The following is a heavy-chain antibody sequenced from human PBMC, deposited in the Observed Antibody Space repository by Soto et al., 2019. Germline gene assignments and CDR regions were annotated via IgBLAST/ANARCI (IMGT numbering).Heavy chain of an antibody. CDR3: ATSSSDNSDYPDH. J-gene: IGHJ5*02. V-gene: IGHV1-58*01. CDR2: IVVGNSNT. CDR1: GFTFSSSA. Sequence: SVKVSCKASGFTFSSSAVHWVRQARGHRLEWIGWIVVGNSNTNYARGLQKRVTITRDMSTSTAYMELSGLRSEDTAVYYCATSSSDNSDYPDHWGQGTLVTVSS. D-gene: IGHD3-22*01.